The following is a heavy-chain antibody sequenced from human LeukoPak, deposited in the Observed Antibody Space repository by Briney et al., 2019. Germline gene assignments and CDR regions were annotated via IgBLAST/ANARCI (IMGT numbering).Heavy chain of an antibody. V-gene: IGHV4-39*01. CDR2: IYYSGST. CDR3: ARHDLDGGYVMDY. D-gene: IGHD5-12*01. Sequence: SETLSLTCTVSGGSISSSSYYWGWIRQPPGKGLEWIGSIYYSGSTYYNPSLKSRVTISVDTSKNQFSLKLSSVTAADTAVYYCARHDLDGGYVMDYWGQGTLVTVSS. J-gene: IGHJ4*02. CDR1: GGSISSSSYY.